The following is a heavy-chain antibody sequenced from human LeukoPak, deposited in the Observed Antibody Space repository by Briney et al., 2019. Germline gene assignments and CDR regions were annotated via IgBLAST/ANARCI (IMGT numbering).Heavy chain of an antibody. CDR1: GFIFNNYG. V-gene: IGHV3-23*01. D-gene: IGHD3-22*01. Sequence: GGSLRLSCAASGFIFNNYGLIWVRQAPGKGLEWVSAISNDGGGTNYADFVKGRFTISRDNSKNTLFLQMNSLRAEDTALYFCAKGSSGYFVDLWGQGTLVTVSS. CDR2: ISNDGGGT. J-gene: IGHJ5*02. CDR3: AKGSSGYFVDL.